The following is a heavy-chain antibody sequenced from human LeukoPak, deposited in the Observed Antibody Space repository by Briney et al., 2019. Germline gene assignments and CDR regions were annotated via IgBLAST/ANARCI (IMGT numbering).Heavy chain of an antibody. D-gene: IGHD1-1*01. J-gene: IGHJ4*02. Sequence: SGPTLVKPTQTLTLTCTFSGFSLRTSGVGVGWIRQPPGKALEWLAFIYWNDDKRYRPSLKSRLTITKDTPKNQVVLTMTNMDAVDTATYYCAHGYSRSWNDPLLDYWGQGTLVTVSS. V-gene: IGHV2-5*01. CDR2: IYWNDDK. CDR1: GFSLRTSGVG. CDR3: AHGYSRSWNDPLLDY.